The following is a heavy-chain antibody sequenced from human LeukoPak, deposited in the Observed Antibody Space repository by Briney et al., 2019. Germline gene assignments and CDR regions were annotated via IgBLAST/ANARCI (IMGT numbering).Heavy chain of an antibody. CDR2: IKQDGSET. CDR1: VVGSIIYL. J-gene: IGHJ4*02. Sequence: PGGSLRLSCAPPVVGSIIYLISAVCRAPGKGLECVANIKQDGSETYYVDSVRGRFTISRDNAKKSLYLQMNSMRAEDTAVYYCARDFSCAYRVDYCDYWGQGTLVTVSS. CDR3: ARDFSCAYRVDYCDY. V-gene: IGHV3-7*03. D-gene: IGHD3-3*01.